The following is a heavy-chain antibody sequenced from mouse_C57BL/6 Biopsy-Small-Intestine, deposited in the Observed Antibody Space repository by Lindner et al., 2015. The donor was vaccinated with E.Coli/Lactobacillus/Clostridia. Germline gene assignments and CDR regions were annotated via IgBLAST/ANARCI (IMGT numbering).Heavy chain of an antibody. D-gene: IGHD2-3*01. CDR3: ARDQSMVTFGGLTSRYIDY. V-gene: IGHV1-20*01. CDR2: ISDYNGNT. CDR1: GYTFISYG. Sequence: SVKVSCKASGYTFISYGISWVRQAPGQGLEWVGRISDYNGNTNYAQNFQGRVTVTIDTSTSTAYMELRSLRSDDTAVYYCARDQSMVTFGGLTSRYIDYWGQGTLVTVSS. J-gene: IGHJ4*01.